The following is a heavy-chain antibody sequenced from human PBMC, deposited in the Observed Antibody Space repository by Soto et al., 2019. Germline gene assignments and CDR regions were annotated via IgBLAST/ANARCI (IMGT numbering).Heavy chain of an antibody. Sequence: QVQLVESGGGVVQPGRSLRLSCAASGFTFSNYAMHWVRQAPGKGLEWVAVIVNDGNSKYYADSVKGRFTISRDNSKNTLYLQMNSLRGADTALYYCTREDYWGQGTLVTVSS. J-gene: IGHJ4*02. CDR3: TREDY. CDR1: GFTFSNYA. V-gene: IGHV3-30-3*01. CDR2: IVNDGNSK.